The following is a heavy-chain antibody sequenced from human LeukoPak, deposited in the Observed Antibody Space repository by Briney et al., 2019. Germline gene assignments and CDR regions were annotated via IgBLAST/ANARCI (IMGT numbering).Heavy chain of an antibody. Sequence: GGSLRLSCAASGFTFSSYATSWVRQAPGKGLEWVSAISGSGGSTYYADSVKGRFTISRDNAKNSLYLQMNSLRAEDTAFYYCVKDRYYDSSGSPFDYWGQGTLVTVSS. D-gene: IGHD3-22*01. CDR3: VKDRYYDSSGSPFDY. CDR2: ISGSGGST. V-gene: IGHV3-23*01. CDR1: GFTFSSYA. J-gene: IGHJ4*02.